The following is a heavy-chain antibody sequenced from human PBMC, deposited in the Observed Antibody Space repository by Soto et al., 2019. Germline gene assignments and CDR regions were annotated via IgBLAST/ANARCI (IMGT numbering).Heavy chain of an antibody. Sequence: GVLRLSCAASGFTFCRYWMHWVRQVPGKGLVWVSHIDSDGNTTTYADSVKGRFTISRDNAKNTVYLQMNSLRAEDTAVYYCVRDDVGVGIDYWGLGTLVTV. J-gene: IGHJ4*02. CDR3: VRDDVGVGIDY. CDR1: GFTFCRYW. CDR2: IDSDGNTT. D-gene: IGHD1-26*01. V-gene: IGHV3-74*03.